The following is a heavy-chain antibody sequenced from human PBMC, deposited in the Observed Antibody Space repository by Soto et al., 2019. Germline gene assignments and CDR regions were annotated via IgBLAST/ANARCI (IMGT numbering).Heavy chain of an antibody. V-gene: IGHV1-69*13. CDR3: ARALSGAARRPD. CDR2: IIPIFGTA. D-gene: IGHD6-6*01. J-gene: IGHJ4*02. CDR1: GCTFSSYA. Sequence: SVKVSCKASGCTFSSYAISCVRQAPGQGLEWMGGIIPIFGTANYAQKFQGRVTITADESTSTAYMELSSLRSEDTAVYYCARALSGAARRPDWGQGTLVTVSS.